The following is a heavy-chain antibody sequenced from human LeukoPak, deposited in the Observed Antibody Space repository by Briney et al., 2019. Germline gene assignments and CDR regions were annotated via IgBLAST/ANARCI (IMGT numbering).Heavy chain of an antibody. V-gene: IGHV4-30-2*01. CDR3: ASTMVRGVNTHYYYGMDV. CDR1: GGFISSGGYS. D-gene: IGHD3-10*01. J-gene: IGHJ6*04. Sequence: PSQTLSLTCAVSGGFISSGGYSWSWIRQPPGKGLEWIGYIYHSGSTYYNPSLKSRVTISVDRSKNQFSLKLSSVAAADTAVYYCASTMVRGVNTHYYYGMDVWGKGTTVTVSS. CDR2: IYHSGST.